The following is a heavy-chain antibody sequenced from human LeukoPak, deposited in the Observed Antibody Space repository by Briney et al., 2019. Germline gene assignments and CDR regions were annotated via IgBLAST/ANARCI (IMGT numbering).Heavy chain of an antibody. J-gene: IGHJ4*02. V-gene: IGHV3-23*01. CDR2: ISGSDDTT. CDR3: AKRLYCSATTCYGFDY. D-gene: IGHD2-2*01. Sequence: PGGSLRLSCAASGFTVSSNSMTWVRQAPGKGLEWVSVISGSDDTTYSADSVKGRFTISRDNSKNTLYLQMNYLKAEDTAVYYCAKRLYCSATTCYGFDYWGQGTLVTVSP. CDR1: GFTVSSNS.